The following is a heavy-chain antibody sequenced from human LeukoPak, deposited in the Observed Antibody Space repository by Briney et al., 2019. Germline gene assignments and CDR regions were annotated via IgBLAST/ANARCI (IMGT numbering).Heavy chain of an antibody. Sequence: PGASVKVSCKASGYTFTSYGISWVRQAPGQGLEWMGWMNPNSGNTGYAQKFQGRVTITRNTSISTAYMELSSLRSEDTAVYYCTRVSAYYYDSTFDYWGQGTLVTVSS. D-gene: IGHD3-22*01. CDR2: MNPNSGNT. V-gene: IGHV1-8*03. CDR1: GYTFTSYG. CDR3: TRVSAYYYDSTFDY. J-gene: IGHJ4*02.